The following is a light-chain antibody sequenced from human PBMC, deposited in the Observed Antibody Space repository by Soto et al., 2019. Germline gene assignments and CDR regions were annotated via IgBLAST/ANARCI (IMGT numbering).Light chain of an antibody. V-gene: IGLV3-21*02. CDR2: VDS. Sequence: SYELTQPTSVSVAPGQTARITCGGNNIGSKSVHWYQQKPGQAPVLVVYVDSDRPSRIPERFSGSNSGNTATLTISRVEAGDEADYYCQVWDSSSDHPGVFGGGTKLTVL. J-gene: IGLJ2*01. CDR3: QVWDSSSDHPGV. CDR1: NIGSKS.